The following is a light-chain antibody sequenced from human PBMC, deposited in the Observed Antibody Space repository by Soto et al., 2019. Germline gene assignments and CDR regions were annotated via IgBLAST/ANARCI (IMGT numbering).Light chain of an antibody. J-gene: IGKJ5*01. Sequence: DLQMTQSPSSLSASFGDSVTITCRTSQTISGYLNWYQQKPGKAPKLLIYAASTLQSGVQSRFSGSGSGTDFTLTIRSLQPDDFATYYCQQYNTYSTFGQGTRLEIK. CDR3: QQYNTYST. CDR2: AAS. V-gene: IGKV1-39*01. CDR1: QTISGY.